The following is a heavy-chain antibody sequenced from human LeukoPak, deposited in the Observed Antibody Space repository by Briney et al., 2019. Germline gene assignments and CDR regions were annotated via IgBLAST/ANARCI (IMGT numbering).Heavy chain of an antibody. D-gene: IGHD3-22*01. CDR3: ARGDSSGYYSHRDYYYYMDV. CDR2: INSDGSST. CDR1: GFTFSSYW. J-gene: IGHJ6*03. Sequence: GGSLRVSCAASGFTFSSYWMHWVRQAPGKGLVWVSRINSDGSSTSYADSVKGRFTISRDNAKNTLYLQMNSLRAEDTAVYYCARGDSSGYYSHRDYYYYMDVWGKGTTVTVSS. V-gene: IGHV3-74*01.